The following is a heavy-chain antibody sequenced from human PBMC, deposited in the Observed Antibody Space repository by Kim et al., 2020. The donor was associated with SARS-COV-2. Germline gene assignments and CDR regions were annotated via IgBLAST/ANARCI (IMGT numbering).Heavy chain of an antibody. V-gene: IGHV3-21*01. CDR3: ARVPSSRGSS. J-gene: IGHJ5*02. Sequence: SYICYADSVKGRFTISRDNAKNSLYLQMNSLRAEDTAVYYCARVPSSRGSSWGQGTLVTVSS. D-gene: IGHD3-16*01. CDR2: SYI.